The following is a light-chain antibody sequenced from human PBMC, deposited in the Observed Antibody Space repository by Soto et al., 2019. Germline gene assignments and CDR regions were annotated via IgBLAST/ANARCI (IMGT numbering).Light chain of an antibody. CDR3: HQYDSSPRT. CDR1: QSVSSSF. J-gene: IGKJ2*01. Sequence: EIVLTQSPGTLSLSPGERATLSCRAGQSVSSSFLAWFQQKPGQAPRLLIYGASSRATGIPDRFSGSGSGTAFTLTISRLETEDFAVDYCHQYDSSPRTFGQGTKLEIK. CDR2: GAS. V-gene: IGKV3-20*01.